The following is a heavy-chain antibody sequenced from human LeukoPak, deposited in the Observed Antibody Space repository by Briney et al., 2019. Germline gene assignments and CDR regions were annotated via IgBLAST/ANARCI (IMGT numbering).Heavy chain of an antibody. Sequence: GGSLRLSCAASGFTFSSYGMHWVRQAPGKGLEWVAVISYDGSNKYYADSVKGRFTISRDNSKSTLYLQMNSLRAEDTAVYYCAKPDGGYGSYLDYWGQGTLVTVSS. V-gene: IGHV3-30*18. D-gene: IGHD4-17*01. CDR1: GFTFSSYG. J-gene: IGHJ4*02. CDR3: AKPDGGYGSYLDY. CDR2: ISYDGSNK.